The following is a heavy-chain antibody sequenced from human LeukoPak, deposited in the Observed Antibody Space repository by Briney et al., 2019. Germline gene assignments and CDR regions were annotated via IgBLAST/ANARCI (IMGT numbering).Heavy chain of an antibody. Sequence: GGSLRLSCAASGFTFSDCYMSWIRQAPGKGLEWVAEIKQDGSEKNYLDSVKGRFIISRDNTKSSLSLQMNSLRDEDTAVYYCARDKYMSGHVGSLFDPWGQGTLVTVSS. J-gene: IGHJ5*02. CDR1: GFTFSDCY. CDR2: IKQDGSEK. V-gene: IGHV3-7*01. CDR3: ARDKYMSGHVGSLFDP. D-gene: IGHD1-1*01.